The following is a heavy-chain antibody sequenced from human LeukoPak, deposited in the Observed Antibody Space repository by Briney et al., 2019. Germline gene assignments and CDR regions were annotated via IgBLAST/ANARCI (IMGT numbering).Heavy chain of an antibody. Sequence: GESLKISCVASGFTFRTDWMSWVRQAPGKGPEWVASIKDDGSGIYYVDSVRGRFTISRDNAKNSLYLQMNSLRAEDTAVYYCAREWNWGQGSLVTVSS. CDR2: IKDDGSGI. J-gene: IGHJ4*02. V-gene: IGHV3-7*01. CDR1: GFTFRTDW. CDR3: AREWN.